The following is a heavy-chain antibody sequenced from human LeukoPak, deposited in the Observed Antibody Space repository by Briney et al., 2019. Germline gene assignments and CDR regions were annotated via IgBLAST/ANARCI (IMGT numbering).Heavy chain of an antibody. CDR2: ISSTSAYI. V-gene: IGHV3-21*01. CDR1: GFALKSYS. Sequence: GGFLRLSCAGSGFALKSYSLSWVRQAPGKGLEWVSSISSTSAYIYYADSVKGRFTISRDNVDNVVYLQMNSLGAEDTAVYYCARVAVSGPTGWFDSWGQGTLVIVSS. J-gene: IGHJ5*01. D-gene: IGHD2-8*02. CDR3: ARVAVSGPTGWFDS.